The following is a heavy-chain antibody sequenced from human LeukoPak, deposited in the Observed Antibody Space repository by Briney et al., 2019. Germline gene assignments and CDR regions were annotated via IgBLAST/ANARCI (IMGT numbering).Heavy chain of an antibody. D-gene: IGHD3-16*02. CDR1: GFTFDDYT. J-gene: IGHJ4*02. V-gene: IGHV3-43*01. Sequence: PGGSLRLSCAASGFTFDDYTMHWVRQAPGKVLEWVSLIRWDGGSTYYADSVKGRFTISRDNPKNTVYLQMNSLRAQDTAVYYCAKGGSYRSQPYFDYWGQGTPVTVSS. CDR2: IRWDGGST. CDR3: AKGGSYRSQPYFDY.